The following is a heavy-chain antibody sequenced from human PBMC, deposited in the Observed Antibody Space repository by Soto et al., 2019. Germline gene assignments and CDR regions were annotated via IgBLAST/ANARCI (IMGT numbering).Heavy chain of an antibody. V-gene: IGHV1-69*13. CDR3: ARPVEMATISRSYLFY. CDR1: GGTFSNYA. D-gene: IGHD5-12*01. Sequence: SVKVSCKASGGTFSNYAINWVRQAPGQGLEWMGGIIPIFGTANYAQKFQGRVTITADESTSTAYLDLSSLRSEDTAVYYCARPVEMATISRSYLFYRGKGTLVTVSS. CDR2: IIPIFGTA. J-gene: IGHJ4*02.